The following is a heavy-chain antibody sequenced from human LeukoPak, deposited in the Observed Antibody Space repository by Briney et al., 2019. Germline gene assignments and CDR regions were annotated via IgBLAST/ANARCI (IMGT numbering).Heavy chain of an antibody. Sequence: GGSLRLSCAASGFTFSSYWMHWVRQAPGKGLVWVSRINPDGSNTICADSVKGRFTISRDNTKNTLYLQINSLRVEDTAVYYCAKAVSGLLFDYWGQGTLATVSS. V-gene: IGHV3-74*01. J-gene: IGHJ4*02. CDR1: GFTFSSYW. CDR2: INPDGSNT. CDR3: AKAVSGLLFDY. D-gene: IGHD6-19*01.